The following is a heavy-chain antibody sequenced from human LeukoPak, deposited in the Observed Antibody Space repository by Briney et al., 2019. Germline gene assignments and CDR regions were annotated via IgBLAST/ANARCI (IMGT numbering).Heavy chain of an antibody. Sequence: ASVKVSCKASGGTFSSYAISWVRQAPGQGLEWMGGINTNTGNPTYAQGFTGRFVFSLDTSVSTAYLQISSLKAEDTAVYYCARGGDTRWELPQYFDYWGQGTLVTVSS. CDR2: INTNTGNP. V-gene: IGHV7-4-1*02. CDR3: ARGGDTRWELPQYFDY. CDR1: GGTFSSYA. J-gene: IGHJ4*02. D-gene: IGHD1-26*01.